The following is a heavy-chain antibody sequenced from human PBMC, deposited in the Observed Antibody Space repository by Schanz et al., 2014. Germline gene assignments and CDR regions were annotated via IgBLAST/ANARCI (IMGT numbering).Heavy chain of an antibody. CDR3: ARDVGGCSSSTSCYAFEI. CDR2: IYTSGST. V-gene: IGHV4-61*02. J-gene: IGHJ3*02. D-gene: IGHD2-2*01. Sequence: QVQLQESGPGLVKPSQTLSLTCTVSGGSISSGSYYWSWIRQPAGKGLEWIGRIYTSGSTNYNPSLKSGVPKSGDTSKTHFSMNQSSVPAADTAVYYCARDVGGCSSSTSCYAFEIWGQGTMVTVSS. CDR1: GGSISSGSYY.